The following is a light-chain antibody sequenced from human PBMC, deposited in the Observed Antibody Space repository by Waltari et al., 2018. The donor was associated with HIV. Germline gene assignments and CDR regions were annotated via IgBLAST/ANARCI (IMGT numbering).Light chain of an antibody. CDR2: SDR. J-gene: IGLJ3*02. V-gene: IGLV1-47*02. Sequence: SLLTLPPSPAVAPGQRVSISCSASRSYLATTSVFWNQQAPGAPPNPVIYSDRHRLSVVPDRFSGSKAGTAASLTISALRSEEAAIYYCATWADSLRAGVFGGGTKVTVL. CDR3: ATWADSLRAGV. CDR1: RSYLATTS.